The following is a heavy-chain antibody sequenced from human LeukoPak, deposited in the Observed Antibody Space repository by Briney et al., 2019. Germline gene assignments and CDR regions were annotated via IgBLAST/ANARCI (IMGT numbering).Heavy chain of an antibody. V-gene: IGHV3-21*01. CDR1: GFTFNNYT. CDR2: ITSSGTYT. D-gene: IGHD1-26*01. J-gene: IGHJ6*03. Sequence: GGSLRLSCATSGFTFNNYTMNWVRQAPGRALEWVSSITSSGTYTFYADSVKGRFTISRDNAKNTLYPQMNSLGPEDTAVYYCARDPYSGNYGNYYYYYMDVWGKGTTVTISS. CDR3: ARDPYSGNYGNYYYYYMDV.